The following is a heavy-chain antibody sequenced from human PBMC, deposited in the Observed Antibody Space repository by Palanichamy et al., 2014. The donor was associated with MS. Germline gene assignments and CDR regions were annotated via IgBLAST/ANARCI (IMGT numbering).Heavy chain of an antibody. CDR1: GGSFSDDY. CDR3: ARRTPTTSSFDL. V-gene: IGHV4-34*01. Sequence: QVQLQQWGAGLLKPSETLSLICAVYGGSFSDDYWSWIRQTPGKGLDWIGDINHSGDISYNPSLKSRVTISLDTSKNHFSLRLSSVTAADTAVYYCARRTPTTSSFDLWGPGALVTVSS. D-gene: IGHD1-7*01. CDR2: INHSGDI. J-gene: IGHJ4*01.